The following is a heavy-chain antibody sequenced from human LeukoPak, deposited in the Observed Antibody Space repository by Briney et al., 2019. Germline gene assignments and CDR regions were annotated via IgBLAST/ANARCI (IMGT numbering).Heavy chain of an antibody. CDR3: ARDSSHYGSGSYYNTYYFDY. V-gene: IGHV1-2*02. Sequence: WASVKVSCKASGYTFTGYYMHWVRQAPGQGLEWMGWINPNSGGTNYAQKFQGRVTMTRDTSISTAYMELSRLRSDDTAVYYCARDSSHYGSGSYYNTYYFDYWGQGTLVTVSS. D-gene: IGHD3-10*01. CDR2: INPNSGGT. CDR1: GYTFTGYY. J-gene: IGHJ4*02.